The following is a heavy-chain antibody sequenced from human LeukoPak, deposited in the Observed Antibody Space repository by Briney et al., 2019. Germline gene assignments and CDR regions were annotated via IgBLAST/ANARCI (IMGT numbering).Heavy chain of an antibody. CDR2: IGSSSSYI. Sequence: GGSLRLSCAASGFTFSSYSMNWVRQAPGKGLEWVSSIGSSSSYIYYADPVKGRFTISRDNAKNSLYLQMNSLRAEDTAVYYCTRVRAARFPDYFDYWGQGTLVTVSS. V-gene: IGHV3-21*01. CDR3: TRVRAARFPDYFDY. D-gene: IGHD6-6*01. J-gene: IGHJ4*02. CDR1: GFTFSSYS.